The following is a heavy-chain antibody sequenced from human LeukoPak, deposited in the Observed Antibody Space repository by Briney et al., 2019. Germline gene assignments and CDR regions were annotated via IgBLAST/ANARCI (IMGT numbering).Heavy chain of an antibody. V-gene: IGHV3-23*01. J-gene: IGHJ4*02. CDR2: LSSSGGST. Sequence: AGGSLRLSCVASGFFFSNYDMNWVRQAPGKGLEWVSGLSSSGGSTFYADSVKGRFTISRDNSKNTVYLQMNSLRGEDTAIYYCARGVTVTTGFWGQGALVTVSS. D-gene: IGHD4-17*01. CDR1: GFFFSNYD. CDR3: ARGVTVTTGF.